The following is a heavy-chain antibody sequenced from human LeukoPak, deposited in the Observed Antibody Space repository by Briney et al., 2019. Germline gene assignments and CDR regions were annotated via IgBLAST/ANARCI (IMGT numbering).Heavy chain of an antibody. Sequence: PSETLSLTCTVSGGSISNYYWSGLGQPPGKGLEWIGYIYYSGGTNYNPSLQSRVTISVDTSKNQVSLNLSSVTAADTAVYFCARFTRFPIRFHNWGQGSLVTVSS. J-gene: IGHJ4*02. CDR2: IYYSGGT. V-gene: IGHV4-59*01. CDR1: GGSISNYY. D-gene: IGHD2-21*01. CDR3: ARFTRFPIRFHN.